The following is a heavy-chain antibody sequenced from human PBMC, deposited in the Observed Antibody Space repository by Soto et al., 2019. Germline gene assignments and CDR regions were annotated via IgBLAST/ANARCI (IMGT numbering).Heavy chain of an antibody. Sequence: HGESLKISCKGSVYSFTSYWISWVRQMPGKGLEWMGRIDPSDSYTNYSPSFQGHVTISADKSISTAYLQWSSLKASDTAMYYCARHDVRSMDVWGQGTTVTVSS. CDR2: IDPSDSYT. CDR1: VYSFTSYW. CDR3: ARHDVRSMDV. J-gene: IGHJ6*02. V-gene: IGHV5-10-1*01. D-gene: IGHD3-16*01.